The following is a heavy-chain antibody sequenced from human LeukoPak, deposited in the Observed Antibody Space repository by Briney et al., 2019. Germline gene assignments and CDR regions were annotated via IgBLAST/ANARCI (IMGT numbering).Heavy chain of an antibody. Sequence: SQTLSLTCAVSGGSISSGGNSWCWIRQPPGKGLEWIGYIYHSGSTYYNPSLKSRVTISVDRSKNQFSQKLSSVTAADPAVYXXXXXXXXAWAPESYGMDVWGQGTTVTVSS. CDR1: GGSISSGGNS. V-gene: IGHV4-30-2*01. CDR2: IYHSGST. CDR3: XXXXXXAWAPESYGMDV. J-gene: IGHJ6*02.